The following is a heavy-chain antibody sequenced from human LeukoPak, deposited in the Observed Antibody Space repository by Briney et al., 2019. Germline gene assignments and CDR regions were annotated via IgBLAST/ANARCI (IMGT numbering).Heavy chain of an antibody. V-gene: IGHV4-59*01. CDR2: VYYNGNT. Sequence: SETLSLNCTVSGGSISSYYWSWIRQPPGKGLEWIGYVYYNGNTNYNPSVKRRVTISVATSKNQFSLKLSSVTAADTAVYYCARGRGYCSSTSCSAFDYWGQGTLVTVSS. CDR3: ARGRGYCSSTSCSAFDY. J-gene: IGHJ4*02. D-gene: IGHD2-2*01. CDR1: GGSISSYY.